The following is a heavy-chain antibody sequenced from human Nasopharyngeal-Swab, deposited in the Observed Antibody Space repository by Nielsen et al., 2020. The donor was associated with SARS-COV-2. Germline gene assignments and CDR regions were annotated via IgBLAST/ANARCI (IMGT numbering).Heavy chain of an antibody. CDR3: SGGLGGYDSFDY. J-gene: IGHJ4*02. D-gene: IGHD5-12*01. V-gene: IGHV4-34*01. CDR1: GASLSGYY. CDR2: INHSGST. Sequence: SETLSPTCAVYGASLSGYYWSWIRQPPGKGLEWIGEINHSGSTNYNPSLKSRVTISVDTSKNQFSLKLSSVTAADTAVYYCSGGLGGYDSFDYRGQGTLVTVSS.